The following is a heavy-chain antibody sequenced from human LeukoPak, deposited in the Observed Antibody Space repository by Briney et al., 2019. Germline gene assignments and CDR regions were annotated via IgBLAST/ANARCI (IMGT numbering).Heavy chain of an antibody. D-gene: IGHD2-15*01. CDR2: IYYSGST. Sequence: TSETLSLTCTVSGGSISSGDYYWSWIRQPPGKGLEWIGYIYYSGSTYYNPSLKGRVIISVDTSKNQFSLKLSSVTAADTAVYYCASAEYCSGGSCYDWYFDLWGRGTLVTVSS. V-gene: IGHV4-30-4*01. J-gene: IGHJ2*01. CDR1: GGSISSGDYY. CDR3: ASAEYCSGGSCYDWYFDL.